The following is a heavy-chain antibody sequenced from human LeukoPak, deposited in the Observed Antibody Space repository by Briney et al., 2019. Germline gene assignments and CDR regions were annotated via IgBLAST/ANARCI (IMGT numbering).Heavy chain of an antibody. CDR1: GFTFSSYG. CDR3: AKDWSRAAGPRESYYYYGMDV. Sequence: PGGSLRLSCAASGFTFSSYGMHWVRQAPGKGLEWVAVISYDGSNKYYADSVKGRFTISRDNSKNTLYLQMNSLRAEDTAVYYCAKDWSRAAGPRESYYYYGMDVWGQGTTVTVSS. CDR2: ISYDGSNK. J-gene: IGHJ6*02. D-gene: IGHD6-13*01. V-gene: IGHV3-30*18.